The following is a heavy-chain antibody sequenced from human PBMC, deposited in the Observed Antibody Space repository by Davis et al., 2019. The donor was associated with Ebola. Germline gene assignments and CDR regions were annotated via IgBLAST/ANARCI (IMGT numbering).Heavy chain of an antibody. D-gene: IGHD7-27*01. Sequence: ASVTVSCKASGYTFTSYDINWVRQVTGQGLEWMGWMNPNSGNTGSAQKFQGRVTMTRDTSISTAYMELNSLKSEDTAVYYCARTWGSVDYWGQGTLVTVSS. V-gene: IGHV1-8*01. CDR1: GYTFTSYD. J-gene: IGHJ4*02. CDR2: MNPNSGNT. CDR3: ARTWGSVDY.